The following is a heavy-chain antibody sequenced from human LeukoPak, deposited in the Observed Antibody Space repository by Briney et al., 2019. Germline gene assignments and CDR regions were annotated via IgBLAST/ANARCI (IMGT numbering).Heavy chain of an antibody. V-gene: IGHV1-18*01. CDR3: ASGYLSGSTYYFDY. CDR1: GYTFTSYG. D-gene: IGHD1-26*01. J-gene: IGHJ4*02. Sequence: GASMKVSCKTSGYTFTSYGISWVRQAPGQGLEWMGWISAYNGNTNYAQKLQGRVTMTTDTSTSTAYMELRSLRSDDTAVYYCASGYLSGSTYYFDYWGQGTLVTVSS. CDR2: ISAYNGNT.